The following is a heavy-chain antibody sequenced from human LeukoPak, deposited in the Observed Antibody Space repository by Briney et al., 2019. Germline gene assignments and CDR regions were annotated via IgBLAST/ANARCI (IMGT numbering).Heavy chain of an antibody. V-gene: IGHV1-69*13. J-gene: IGHJ4*02. D-gene: IGHD3-16*01. CDR1: GGTFSSYA. CDR2: IIPIFGTA. Sequence: ASVKVSCTASGGTFSSYAISWVRQAPGQGLEWMGGIIPIFGTANYAQKFQGRVTITADESTSTAYMELSSLRSEDTAVYYCAGPFRGVMNYFDYWGQGTLVTVSS. CDR3: AGPFRGVMNYFDY.